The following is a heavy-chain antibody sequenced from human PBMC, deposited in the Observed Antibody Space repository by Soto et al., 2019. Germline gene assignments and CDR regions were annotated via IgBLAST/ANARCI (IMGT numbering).Heavy chain of an antibody. CDR1: GFSFSSYG. CDR2: IWFDGSYK. J-gene: IGHJ3*01. Sequence: QVQLVESGGGVVQPGRSLRLSCAASGFSFSSYGMHWVRQVPGKGLEWVAVIWFDGSYKYYGDSVKGRFTISRDNSKNTLYLQMHSLRAEDTAVYYCARGYSGADAFDVWGQGTMVTVSS. V-gene: IGHV3-33*01. D-gene: IGHD1-26*01. CDR3: ARGYSGADAFDV.